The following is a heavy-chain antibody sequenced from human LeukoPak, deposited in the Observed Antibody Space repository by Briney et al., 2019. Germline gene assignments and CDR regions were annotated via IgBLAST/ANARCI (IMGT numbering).Heavy chain of an antibody. Sequence: PGGSLRLSCAASGSTFTSYAMSWVRQAPGKGLEWASAITGSGGTTYYADFVKGRFTISRDNSKNTLYLQMNGLRVEDTAVYYCAKMQGYFDYWGQGTLVTVSS. CDR2: ITGSGGTT. CDR1: GSTFTSYA. J-gene: IGHJ4*02. V-gene: IGHV3-23*01. CDR3: AKMQGYFDY.